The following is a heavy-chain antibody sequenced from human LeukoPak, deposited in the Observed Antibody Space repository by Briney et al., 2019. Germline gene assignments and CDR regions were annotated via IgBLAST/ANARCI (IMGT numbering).Heavy chain of an antibody. CDR2: ISSSSSYI. J-gene: IGHJ5*02. V-gene: IGHV3-21*01. CDR3: ARDPADMRITIFGVVDPLP. D-gene: IGHD3-3*01. CDR1: GFTFSSYS. Sequence: KAGGSLRLSCAASGFTFSSYSMNWVRQAPGKGLEWVSSISSSSSYIYYADSVKGRFTISRDNAKNSLYLQMNSLRAEDTAVYYCARDPADMRITIFGVVDPLPWGQGTLVTVSS.